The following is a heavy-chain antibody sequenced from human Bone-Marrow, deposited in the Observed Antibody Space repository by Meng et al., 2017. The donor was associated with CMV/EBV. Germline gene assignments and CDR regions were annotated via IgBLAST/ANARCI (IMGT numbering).Heavy chain of an antibody. CDR3: ARVFGRDFWSGYYTDAFDI. CDR1: GFTFSSYE. D-gene: IGHD3-3*01. CDR2: IKQDGSEK. J-gene: IGHJ3*02. V-gene: IGHV3-7*01. Sequence: GESLKISCAASGFTFSSYEMNWVRQAPGKGLEWMANIKQDGSEKYDVDSVKGRFSISRDNAKNSLYLQMNSLRAEDTAVYYCARVFGRDFWSGYYTDAFDIWGQGTMVTVSS.